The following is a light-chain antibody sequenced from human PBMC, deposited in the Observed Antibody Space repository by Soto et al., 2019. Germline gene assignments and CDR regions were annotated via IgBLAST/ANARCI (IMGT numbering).Light chain of an antibody. V-gene: IGKV1-39*01. CDR3: QQYNSYSWT. CDR1: QSITIY. CDR2: AAS. J-gene: IGKJ1*01. Sequence: DIQMTQSPSSLSASVGYRVTITCRASQSITIYLNLYQQKPGKAPKLLIYAASSLQSGVPSRFSGSGSGTDFTLTISSLQPEDFATYYCQQYNSYSWTFGQGTKVDIK.